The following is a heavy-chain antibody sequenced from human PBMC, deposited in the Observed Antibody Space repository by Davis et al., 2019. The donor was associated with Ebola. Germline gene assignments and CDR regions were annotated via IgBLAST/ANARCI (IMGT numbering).Heavy chain of an antibody. CDR2: ISTDVSST. CDR1: GFTFSRYW. D-gene: IGHD6-13*01. CDR3: ARVRYISSWLQGFDP. Sequence: PGGSLRPSCAASGFTFSRYWMHWVRQAPGKGLVWVSRISTDVSSTSYADSVKGRFTISRDNAKNTLYLQMDSLRAEDTAVYYCARVRYISSWLQGFDPWGQGTLVTVSS. J-gene: IGHJ5*01. V-gene: IGHV3-74*01.